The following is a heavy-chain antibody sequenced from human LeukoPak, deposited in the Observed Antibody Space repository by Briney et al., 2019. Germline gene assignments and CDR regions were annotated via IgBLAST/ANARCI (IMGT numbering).Heavy chain of an antibody. D-gene: IGHD3-22*01. J-gene: IGHJ4*01. CDR2: IYHSGST. CDR1: GDSLTTNYY. V-gene: IGHV4-38-2*02. CDR3: ATTWHYDSRGYLFED. Sequence: PSETLSLTCTVSGDSLTTNYYWGWIRQPPGKGLEWIGSIYHSGSTYYNPSLMSRVTISLDTSKNQVSLSVTSVTAADTAVYFCATTWHYDSRGYLFEDWGHGTRVTVSS.